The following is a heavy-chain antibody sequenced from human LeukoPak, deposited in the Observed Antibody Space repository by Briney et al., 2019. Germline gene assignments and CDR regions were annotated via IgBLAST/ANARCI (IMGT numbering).Heavy chain of an antibody. CDR2: IIPIFRIA. CDR1: GGTFSSYA. Sequence: ASVKVSCKASGGTFSSYAISWVRQAPGQGLEWMGRIIPIFRIANYAQKFQGRVTITADKSTSTAYMELSSLRSEDTAVYYCARVEVPAAIGIWGQGTMVTVSS. CDR3: ARVEVPAAIGI. V-gene: IGHV1-69*04. D-gene: IGHD2-2*01. J-gene: IGHJ3*02.